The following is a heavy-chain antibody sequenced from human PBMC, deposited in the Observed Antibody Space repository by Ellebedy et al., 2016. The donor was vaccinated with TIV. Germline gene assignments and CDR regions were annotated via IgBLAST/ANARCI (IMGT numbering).Heavy chain of an antibody. CDR1: GYTFTNYG. V-gene: IGHV1-18*04. CDR3: ARFVDGDYEDY. D-gene: IGHD4-17*01. CDR2: ISGYNGNT. Sequence: AASVKVSCKASGYTFTNYGISWVRQAPGQGLEWMGWISGYNGNTYSAQKLQGRVTMTTDTSTSTAYMELRSLRSDDTAVYYCARFVDGDYEDYWGQGATVTVSS. J-gene: IGHJ4*02.